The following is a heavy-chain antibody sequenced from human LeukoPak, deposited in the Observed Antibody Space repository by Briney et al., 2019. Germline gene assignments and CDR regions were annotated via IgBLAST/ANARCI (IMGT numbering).Heavy chain of an antibody. Sequence: SETLSLTCTVSGGSISSYYWSWIRQPPGKGLEWIGEIYHSGSTNYNPSLKSRVTISVDKSKNQFSLKLSSVTAADTAVYYCARDKRLDPHYYYMDVWGKGTTVTVSS. CDR2: IYHSGST. J-gene: IGHJ6*03. CDR1: GGSISSYY. D-gene: IGHD3/OR15-3a*01. CDR3: ARDKRLDPHYYYMDV. V-gene: IGHV4-59*12.